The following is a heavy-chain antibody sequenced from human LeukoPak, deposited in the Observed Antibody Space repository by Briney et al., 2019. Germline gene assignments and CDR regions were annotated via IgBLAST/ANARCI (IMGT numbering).Heavy chain of an antibody. CDR1: GFTFSTYS. J-gene: IGHJ4*02. CDR3: AKEAYYDFWSGYYIDY. D-gene: IGHD3-3*01. Sequence: GGSLRLSCVASGFTFSTYSMNWVRQAPGKGLEWVSAISGSGGSTYYADSVKGRFTISRDNSKNTLYLQMNSLRAEDTAVYYCAKEAYYDFWSGYYIDYWGQGTLVTVSS. CDR2: ISGSGGST. V-gene: IGHV3-23*01.